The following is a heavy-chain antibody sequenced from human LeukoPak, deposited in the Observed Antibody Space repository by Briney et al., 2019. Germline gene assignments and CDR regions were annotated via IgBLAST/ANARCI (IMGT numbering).Heavy chain of an antibody. CDR1: GFTVSSYA. J-gene: IGHJ4*02. CDR3: ARDYDSSGIDY. CDR2: ISSNGGST. D-gene: IGHD3-22*01. V-gene: IGHV3-64*01. Sequence: RGSLRLSCAASGFTVSSYAMHWVRQAPGKGLEYVSAISSNGGSTYYANSVKGRFTISRDNSKNTLYLQMGSLRAEDMAVYYCARDYDSSGIDYWGQGTLVTVSS.